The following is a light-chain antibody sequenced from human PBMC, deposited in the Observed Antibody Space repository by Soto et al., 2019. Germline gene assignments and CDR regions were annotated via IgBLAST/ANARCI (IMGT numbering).Light chain of an antibody. CDR3: QHYNSYSEA. Sequence: DIQMTQSPSTLSASVVDIVTITCRASQSISTWLAWYQQKPGKAPKLLIYDASSLESGVPSRFSGSGSGTEFTLTISSLQPDDFATYYCQHYNSYSEAFGQGTKVDI. CDR2: DAS. V-gene: IGKV1-5*01. CDR1: QSISTW. J-gene: IGKJ1*01.